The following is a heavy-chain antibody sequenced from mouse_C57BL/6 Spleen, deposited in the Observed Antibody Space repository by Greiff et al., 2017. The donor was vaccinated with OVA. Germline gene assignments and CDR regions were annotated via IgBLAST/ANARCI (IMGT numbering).Heavy chain of an antibody. V-gene: IGHV1-81*01. D-gene: IGHD1-1*01. CDR1: GYTFTSYG. CDR2: IYPRSGNT. CDR3: ASPYYGSSSYWYFDV. J-gene: IGHJ1*03. Sequence: QVQLQQSGAELARPGASVKLSRKASGYTFTSYGISWVKQRTGQGLEWIGEIYPRSGNTYYNEKFKGKATLTADKSSSTAYMELRSLTSEDSAVYFCASPYYGSSSYWYFDVWGTGTTVTVSS.